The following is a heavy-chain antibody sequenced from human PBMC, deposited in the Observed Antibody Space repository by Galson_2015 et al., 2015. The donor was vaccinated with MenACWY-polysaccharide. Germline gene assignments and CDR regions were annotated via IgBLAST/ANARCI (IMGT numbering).Heavy chain of an antibody. CDR2: MYSGGNT. Sequence: SLRLSCAASGFTVSSNYMSWVRLAPGRGLEWVSIMYSGGNTYYSDSVRGRFTISRDKSKNTHYLQMNSLRAEDTAVYYCARTPTYYLDYWGQGTLVTVSS. V-gene: IGHV3-66*01. CDR1: GFTVSSNY. J-gene: IGHJ4*02. CDR3: ARTPTYYLDY.